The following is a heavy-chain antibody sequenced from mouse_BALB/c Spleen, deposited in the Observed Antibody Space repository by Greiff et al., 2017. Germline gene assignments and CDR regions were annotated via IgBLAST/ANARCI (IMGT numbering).Heavy chain of an antibody. CDR2: IYPGNSDT. Sequence: EVQLQQSGTVLARPGASVKMSCKAYGYTFTSYWMHWVKQRPGQGLEWIGAIYPGNSDTSYNQKFKGKAKLTAVTSTSTAYMELSSLTNEDSAVYYCTRKVLYYDYLFDYWGQGTTLTVSS. V-gene: IGHV1-5*01. CDR3: TRKVLYYDYLFDY. J-gene: IGHJ2*01. D-gene: IGHD2-4*01. CDR1: GYTFTSYW.